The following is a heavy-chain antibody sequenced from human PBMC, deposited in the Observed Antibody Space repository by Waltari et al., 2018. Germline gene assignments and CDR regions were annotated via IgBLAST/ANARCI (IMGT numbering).Heavy chain of an antibody. CDR1: GVSITSNRHY. Sequence: QLQLQESGPRLVRPSETLSLICRVSGVSITSNRHYWAWIRQSPGQGLEWIWTVSYSGTTSISPSLKSRVSVSRDTSKNQVSLILGSVTAADMAVYYCATYIGASVGTAAFDVWGQGTMVTVSS. D-gene: IGHD5-12*01. CDR2: VSYSGTT. V-gene: IGHV4-39*01. J-gene: IGHJ3*01. CDR3: ATYIGASVGTAAFDV.